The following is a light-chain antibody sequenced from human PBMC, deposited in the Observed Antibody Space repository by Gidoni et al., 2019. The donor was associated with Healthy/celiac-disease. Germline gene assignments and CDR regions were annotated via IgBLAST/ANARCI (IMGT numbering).Light chain of an antibody. Sequence: QSALTQPASVSGVPGQSITISCTGTSSDVGSYNLVSWYQQHPGKAPKLMIYEGSKRPSGVSNRFSGSKSGNTASLTISGLQAEDEADYYCCSYAGSSFYVFGTGTKVTVL. CDR3: CSYAGSSFYV. CDR1: SSDVGSYNL. J-gene: IGLJ1*01. V-gene: IGLV2-23*01. CDR2: EGS.